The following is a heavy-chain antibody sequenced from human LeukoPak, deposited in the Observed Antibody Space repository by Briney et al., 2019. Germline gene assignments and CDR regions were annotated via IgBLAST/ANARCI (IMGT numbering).Heavy chain of an antibody. CDR2: IYLMGRT. D-gene: IGHD2-8*01. CDR3: ARHSWTNIGYNWFDP. Sequence: SETLSLTCSVSVGSISSVDYNCAWIRQPPGKGLEWIGTIYLMGRTYYNPSLKSRLTISVDTSKNQFSLKLTSVTAADTAVYYCARHSWTNIGYNWFDPWGHGTLVTVSS. J-gene: IGHJ5*02. CDR1: VGSISSVDYN. V-gene: IGHV4-39*01.